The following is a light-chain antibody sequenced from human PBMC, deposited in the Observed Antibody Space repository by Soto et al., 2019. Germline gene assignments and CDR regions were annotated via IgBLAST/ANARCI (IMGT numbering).Light chain of an antibody. V-gene: IGLV4-69*01. CDR2: LNSDGSH. J-gene: IGLJ3*02. CDR3: QTWGTGIGV. CDR1: SGHSSYA. Sequence: QLVLTQSPSASASLGASVKLTCTLSSGHSSYAIAWHKQQQEKGPRYLMKLNSDGSHSKGDGIPDRFSGSSSGAERYLTISSLQSEDEADYYCQTWGTGIGVFGGGTKLTVL.